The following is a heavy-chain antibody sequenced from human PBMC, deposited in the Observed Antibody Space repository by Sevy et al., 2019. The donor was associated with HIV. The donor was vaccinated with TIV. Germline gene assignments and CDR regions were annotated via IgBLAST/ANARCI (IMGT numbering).Heavy chain of an antibody. V-gene: IGHV3-48*02. CDR2: ISRSGTTR. J-gene: IGHJ4*02. CDR1: GFTFSDYS. D-gene: IGHD3-10*01. CDR3: ARDDTASYLPVS. Sequence: GGSLRLSCAASGFTFSDYSLNWVRQAPGKGLEWVSYISRSGTTRHYADSVRGRFTISRDDAKNSLYLQMSSLRDEDTAEYYCARDDTASYLPVSWGQGTLVTVSS.